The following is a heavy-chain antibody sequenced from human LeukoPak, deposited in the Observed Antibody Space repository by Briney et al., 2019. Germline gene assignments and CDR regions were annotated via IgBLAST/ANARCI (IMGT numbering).Heavy chain of an antibody. CDR1: GFTFSSYG. J-gene: IGHJ4*02. D-gene: IGHD3-10*01. V-gene: IGHV3-33*01. CDR3: ARDLITMVWGVIKKNYFDY. CDR2: IWYDGSNK. Sequence: GRSLRLSCAASGFTFSSYGMHWVRQAPGKGLEWVAVIWYDGSNKYYADSVKGRFTISRDNSKNTLYLQMNSLRAEDTAVYYCARDLITMVWGVIKKNYFDYWGQGTLVTVSS.